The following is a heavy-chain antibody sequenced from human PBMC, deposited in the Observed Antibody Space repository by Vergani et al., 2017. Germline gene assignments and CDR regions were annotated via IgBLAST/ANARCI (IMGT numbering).Heavy chain of an antibody. J-gene: IGHJ3*02. CDR1: GFTFSSYW. V-gene: IGHV3-74*02. D-gene: IGHD5-18*01. CDR3: ASTPRYSYGEDAFDI. Sequence: VQLVESGGGVVQPGGSLRLSCAASGFTFSSYWMHWVRQAPGKGLVWVSRINSDGSSTSYADSVKGRFTISRDNAKNTLYLQMNSLRAEDTAVYYCASTPRYSYGEDAFDIWGQGTMVTVSS. CDR2: INSDGSST.